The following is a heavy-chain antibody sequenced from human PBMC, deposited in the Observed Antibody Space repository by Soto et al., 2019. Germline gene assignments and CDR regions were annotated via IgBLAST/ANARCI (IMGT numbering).Heavy chain of an antibody. J-gene: IGHJ4*02. Sequence: QVQLVQSGAEVKKPGASVKVSCKASGYTFTSYGISWVRQAPGQGLEWMGWISAYSGNTNYAQKLQGRVTMTTDTYTSTAYMERMSLRSDDTAVYYCATTVGYSYGYYAYCGQGNLVTVSS. CDR1: GYTFTSYG. CDR2: ISAYSGNT. D-gene: IGHD5-18*01. CDR3: ATTVGYSYGYYAY. V-gene: IGHV1-18*01.